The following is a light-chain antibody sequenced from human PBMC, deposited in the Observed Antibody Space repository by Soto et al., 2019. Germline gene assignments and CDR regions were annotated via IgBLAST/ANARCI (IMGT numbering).Light chain of an antibody. CDR2: QDR. CDR3: QAWDSSTEMV. Sequence: SYELTQPPSVSVSPGQTASITCSGDKLGDKFACWYQQKPGQSPVLVIYQDRKRPSGIPERFSGSNSGNRATLTISGTQAMDEADYYCQAWDSSTEMVFGGGTKVTVL. V-gene: IGLV3-1*01. J-gene: IGLJ2*01. CDR1: KLGDKF.